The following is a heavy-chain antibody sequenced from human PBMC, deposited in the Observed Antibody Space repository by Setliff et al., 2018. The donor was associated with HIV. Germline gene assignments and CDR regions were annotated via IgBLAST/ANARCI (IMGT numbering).Heavy chain of an antibody. CDR1: GYSFTTHD. Sequence: ASVKVSCKASGYSFTTHDINWVRQSPGQGLEWMGWMNPDSGNTFYAQKFKGRVTMTRDTSTNTAYMELSSLTSDDTAVYFCARGSMSMVMFILVSAFDIWGQGTLGTVS. V-gene: IGHV1-8*02. D-gene: IGHD2-21*01. CDR3: ARGSMSMVMFILVSAFDI. CDR2: MNPDSGNT. J-gene: IGHJ3*02.